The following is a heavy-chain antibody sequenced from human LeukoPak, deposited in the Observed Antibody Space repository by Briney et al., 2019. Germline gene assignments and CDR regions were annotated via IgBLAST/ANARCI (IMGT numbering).Heavy chain of an antibody. D-gene: IGHD3-10*01. J-gene: IGHJ4*02. CDR1: GGSISSYY. CDR2: IYTSGST. CDR3: ARGGYGSGSYYNY. V-gene: IGHV4-4*07. Sequence: SETLSLTCTVSGGSISSYYWSWIRQPAGKGLEWIGHIYTSGSTNYNPSLKSRVTVSVDTSKNHFSLKLSSVTAADTAVYYCARGGYGSGSYYNYWGQGTLVTVSS.